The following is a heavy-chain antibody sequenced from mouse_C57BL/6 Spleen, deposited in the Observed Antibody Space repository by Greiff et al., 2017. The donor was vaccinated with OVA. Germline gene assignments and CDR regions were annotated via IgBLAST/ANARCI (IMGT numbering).Heavy chain of an antibody. J-gene: IGHJ2*01. CDR3: TRLTGMYYFDY. CDR1: GYTFTDYE. Sequence: QVQLKQSGAELVRPGASVTLSCKASGYTFTDYEMHWVKQTPVHGLEWIGAIAPETGGTAYNPKFKGKAILTADKSSSTAYMALRSLTHEDTAVYYCTRLTGMYYFDYWGQGTTLTVSS. D-gene: IGHD4-1*01. CDR2: IAPETGGT. V-gene: IGHV1-15*01.